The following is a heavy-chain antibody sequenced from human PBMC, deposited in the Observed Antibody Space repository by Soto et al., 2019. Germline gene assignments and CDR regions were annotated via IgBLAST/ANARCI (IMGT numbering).Heavy chain of an antibody. CDR2: IHYSGTT. J-gene: IGHJ4*02. V-gene: IGHV4-31*03. CDR3: ARGNQDYGDYAGDY. CDR1: GASIVSGSSH. D-gene: IGHD4-17*01. Sequence: QVQLQESGPGLVKPSQTLSLTCTVSGASIVSGSSHWSWIRQHPGKGLEWIGYIHYSGTTYYNPSLKSRLTISVDTSKNQFSLRLSSVTAADTAVYYCARGNQDYGDYAGDYWGQGTQVTVSS.